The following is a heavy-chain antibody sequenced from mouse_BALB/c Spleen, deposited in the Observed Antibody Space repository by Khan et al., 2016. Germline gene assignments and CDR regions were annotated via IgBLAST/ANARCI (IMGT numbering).Heavy chain of an antibody. Sequence: EVQLVESGGGLVQPKGSLKLSCAASGFTFNTYAMNWVRQAPGKGLEWVARIRSKSNNYATYYADSVKDRFTISRDDSQRLFYLQMNNLKTEDTPMYYCVSYGWVAMDLWGQRTSGTVSS. CDR2: IRSKSNNYAT. CDR3: VSYGWVAMDL. J-gene: IGHJ4*01. V-gene: IGHV10-1*02. CDR1: GFTFNTYA. D-gene: IGHD2-2*01.